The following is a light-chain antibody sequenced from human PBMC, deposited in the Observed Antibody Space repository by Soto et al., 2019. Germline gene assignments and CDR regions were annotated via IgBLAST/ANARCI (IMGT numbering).Light chain of an antibody. V-gene: IGLV2-14*03. J-gene: IGLJ1*01. CDR1: SSDVGGYNY. CDR2: DVS. CDR3: SSYTSSSTYV. Sequence: QSALTQPASVSGSPGQSITISCAGTSSDVGGYNYVSWYQQHPGKVPKLMIYDVSNRPSGVSNRFSGSKSGNTASLTISVLQAEDEADYYCSSYTSSSTYVFGIGTKVTVL.